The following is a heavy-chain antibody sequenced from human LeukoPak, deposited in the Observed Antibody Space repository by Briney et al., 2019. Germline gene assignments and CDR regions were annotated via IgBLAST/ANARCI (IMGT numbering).Heavy chain of an antibody. CDR3: ARAPGRGLGIDY. CDR1: GFTVSSNY. D-gene: IGHD3-10*01. CDR2: IYSGGST. Sequence: GGSLRLSCAASGFTVSSNYMSWVRQAPGKGLEWVSVIYSGGSTYYADSVKGRFTISRDSSKNTLYLQMNSLRAEDTAVYYCARAPGRGLGIDYWGQGTLVTVSS. V-gene: IGHV3-53*01. J-gene: IGHJ4*02.